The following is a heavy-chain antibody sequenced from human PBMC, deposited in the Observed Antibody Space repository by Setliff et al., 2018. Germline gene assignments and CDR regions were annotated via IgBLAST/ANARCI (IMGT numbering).Heavy chain of an antibody. CDR1: GDSISSSDVY. CDR3: ARHVLYGSGSYGLNY. Sequence: SETLSLTCTVSGDSISSSDVYWGWIRQPPGKGLEWIGSLHYTGSTFYNPSLKSRATVIVHTSKKQFSLKLKSMTAADAGVYYCARHVLYGSGSYGLNYWSQGTLVTVSS. J-gene: IGHJ4*02. V-gene: IGHV4-39*01. D-gene: IGHD3-10*01. CDR2: LHYTGST.